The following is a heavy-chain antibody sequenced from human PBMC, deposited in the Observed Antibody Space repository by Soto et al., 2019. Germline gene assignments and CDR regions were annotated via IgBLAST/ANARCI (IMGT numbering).Heavy chain of an antibody. V-gene: IGHV3-13*01. CDR1: GFTFSAYD. CDR3: AKEASSWRGGGGWFDP. J-gene: IGHJ5*02. Sequence: EVQLVESGGGLVQPGGSLRLSCAASGFTFSAYDMHWVRQPTGKGLEWVSAIGTLHDTYYPDSVKGRFTISRENAKNSLYLQMNGLTPGEPAVFFCAKEASSWRGGGGWFDPWGQGTLVTVSS. D-gene: IGHD3-16*01. CDR2: IGTLHDT.